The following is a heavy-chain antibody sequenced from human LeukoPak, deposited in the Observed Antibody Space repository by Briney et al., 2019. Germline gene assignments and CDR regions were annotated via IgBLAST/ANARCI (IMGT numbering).Heavy chain of an antibody. V-gene: IGHV3-23*01. D-gene: IGHD1-26*01. J-gene: IGHJ4*02. CDR3: AKDQSLVGGSDPSDN. CDR1: GFTFSSFT. CDR2: IRGSGVST. Sequence: PGGSLRLSCIASGFTFSSFTMTCVRQAPGKGLEWVSAIRGSGVSTYYADSVKGRFTISRDNSKITVYLQINSLRAEDTAVYYCAKDQSLVGGSDPSDNWGQGTLVVVSS.